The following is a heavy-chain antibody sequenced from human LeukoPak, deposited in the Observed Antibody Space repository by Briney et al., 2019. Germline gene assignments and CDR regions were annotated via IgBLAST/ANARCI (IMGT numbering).Heavy chain of an antibody. V-gene: IGHV4-39*07. CDR1: GCSISSSSYY. J-gene: IGHJ4*02. Sequence: PSETLSLTCTVYGCSISSSSYYWGWIRQPPGKGLEWIESIYYSGSTYYNPSLKSRVTISVDTSKNQFSLKLSSVTAADTAVYYCPRTYYDILTGYSIFDYWGQGTLVTVSS. D-gene: IGHD3-9*01. CDR2: IYYSGST. CDR3: PRTYYDILTGYSIFDY.